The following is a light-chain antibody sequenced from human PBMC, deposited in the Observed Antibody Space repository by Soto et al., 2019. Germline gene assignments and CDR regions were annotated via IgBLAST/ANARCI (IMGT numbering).Light chain of an antibody. CDR3: QQCNTWPPET. V-gene: IGKV3-15*01. CDR2: GAS. J-gene: IGKJ1*01. CDR1: QSVSSN. Sequence: EIVMTQSPATLSVSPGERATLSCRASQSVSSNLAWYQQKPGQAPRLLIYGASTRATGIPARFSGSGSGTEFTLTISGLESQDFAVYYCQQCNTWPPETFGQGTKVEIK.